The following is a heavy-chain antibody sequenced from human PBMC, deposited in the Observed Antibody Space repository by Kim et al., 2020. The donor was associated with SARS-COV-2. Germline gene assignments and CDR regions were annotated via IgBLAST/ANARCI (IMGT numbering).Heavy chain of an antibody. CDR1: GFTFSSYW. V-gene: IGHV3-74*01. CDR2: INSDGSST. Sequence: GGSLRLSCAASGFTFSSYWMHWVRQAPGKGLVWVSRINSDGSSTSYADSVKGRFTISRDNAKNTLYLQMNSLRAEDTAVYYCARSHPLWLRSYYYYGMDVWGQGTTVTVSS. CDR3: ARSHPLWLRSYYYYGMDV. D-gene: IGHD5-18*01. J-gene: IGHJ6*02.